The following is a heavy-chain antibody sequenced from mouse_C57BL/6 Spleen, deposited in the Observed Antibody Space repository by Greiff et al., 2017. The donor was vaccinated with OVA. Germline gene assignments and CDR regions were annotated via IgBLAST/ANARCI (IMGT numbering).Heavy chain of an antibody. CDR1: GFTFSDYG. Sequence: EVKLVESGGGLVKPGGSLKLSCAASGFTFSDYGMHWVRQAPEKGLEWVAYISSGSSTIYYADKVKGRFTISRDNAKNTLFLQMTSLRSEHTAMYYCARGGYDYDGDWYFDVWGTGTTVTVSS. V-gene: IGHV5-17*01. CDR2: ISSGSSTI. CDR3: ARGGYDYDGDWYFDV. D-gene: IGHD2-4*01. J-gene: IGHJ1*03.